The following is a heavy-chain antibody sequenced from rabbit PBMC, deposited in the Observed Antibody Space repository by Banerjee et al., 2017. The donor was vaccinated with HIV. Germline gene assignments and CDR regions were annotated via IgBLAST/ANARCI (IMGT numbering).Heavy chain of an antibody. V-gene: IGHV1S45*01. Sequence: QEQLVESGGGLVQPGGSLKLSCKASGFSLSSYAMNWVRQAPGKGLEWIACIYADSSDTTYYASWAKGRFTISEASSTTVTLQMTSLTAADTATYFCARGGRDAGDGYALWGPGTLVTV. CDR1: GFSLSSYA. CDR2: IYADSSDTT. D-gene: IGHD6-1*01. J-gene: IGHJ4*01. CDR3: ARGGRDAGDGYAL.